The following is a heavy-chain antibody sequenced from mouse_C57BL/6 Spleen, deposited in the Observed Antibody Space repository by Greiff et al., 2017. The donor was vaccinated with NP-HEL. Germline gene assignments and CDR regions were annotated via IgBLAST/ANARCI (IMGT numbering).Heavy chain of an antibody. CDR3: AITTVHYFDY. Sequence: VQLVESGAELARPGASVKLSCKASGYTFTSYGISWVKQRTGQGLEWIGEIYPRSGNTYYNEKFKGKATLTADKSSSTAYMELRSLTSEDSAVYFCAITTVHYFDYWGQGTTLTVSS. CDR1: GYTFTSYG. CDR2: IYPRSGNT. V-gene: IGHV1-81*01. J-gene: IGHJ2*01. D-gene: IGHD1-1*01.